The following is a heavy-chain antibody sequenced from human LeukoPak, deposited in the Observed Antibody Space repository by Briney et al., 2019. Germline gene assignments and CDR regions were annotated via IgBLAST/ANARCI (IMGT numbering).Heavy chain of an antibody. D-gene: IGHD2-15*01. Sequence: SETLSLTCTVSGGSINSDGYYWSWIRQHPGKGLEWIGYIYYSGSTYYNQSLMSRVTISVDTSKNKFSLKLSSVTAADTAVYYCARMVDCSGGSCYSVYDYWGQGTQVTVSS. CDR3: ARMVDCSGGSCYSVYDY. J-gene: IGHJ4*02. V-gene: IGHV4-31*03. CDR1: GGSINSDGYY. CDR2: IYYSGST.